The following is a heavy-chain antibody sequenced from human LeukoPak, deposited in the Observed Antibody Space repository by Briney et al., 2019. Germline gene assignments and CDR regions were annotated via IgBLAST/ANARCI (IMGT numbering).Heavy chain of an antibody. CDR1: GYTFKNYD. Sequence: GSVEVSCKASGYTFKNYDINWVRQATGQGLEWMGWMNPNSGNTGFAQKFQDRVSMTRDTSINTAYMELTSLRSGDTAVYYCARATPGGLHGYSFDYWGQGTVVTVYS. V-gene: IGHV1-8*02. D-gene: IGHD5-24*01. CDR3: ARATPGGLHGYSFDY. CDR2: MNPNSGNT. J-gene: IGHJ4*02.